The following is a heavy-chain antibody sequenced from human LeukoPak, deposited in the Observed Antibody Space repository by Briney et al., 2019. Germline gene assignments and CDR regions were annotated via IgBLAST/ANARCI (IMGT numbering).Heavy chain of an antibody. D-gene: IGHD2-15*01. CDR2: INAGNGNT. V-gene: IGHV1-3*01. Sequence: GASVKVSCKASGYTFTSYAMHWVRQAPGQRLEWMGWINAGNGNTKYSQKFQGRVTITRDTSASTAYMELSSLRSEDTAVYYCARALTRAGGSGAFDIWGQGTMVTVSS. CDR1: GYTFTSYA. CDR3: ARALTRAGGSGAFDI. J-gene: IGHJ3*02.